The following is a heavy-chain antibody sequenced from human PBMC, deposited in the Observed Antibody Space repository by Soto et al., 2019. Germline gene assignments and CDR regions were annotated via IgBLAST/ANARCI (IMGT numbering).Heavy chain of an antibody. D-gene: IGHD5-12*01. CDR2: ISSSSSYI. J-gene: IGHJ4*02. V-gene: IGHV3-21*01. CDR3: AGGYSGYAPDQY. CDR1: GFTFSSYS. Sequence: EVQLVESGGGLVKPGGSLRLSCAASGFTFSSYSMNWVRQAPGKGLEWVSSISSSSSYIYYADSVKGRFTISRDNAKNSLYLQMNSLRAEDTAVYYCAGGYSGYAPDQYWGQGTLVTVSS.